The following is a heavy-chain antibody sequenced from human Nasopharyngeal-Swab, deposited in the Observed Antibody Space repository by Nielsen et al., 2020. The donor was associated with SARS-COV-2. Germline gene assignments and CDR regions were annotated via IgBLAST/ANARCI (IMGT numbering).Heavy chain of an antibody. D-gene: IGHD3-22*01. CDR3: AKDGGERGVIVVVIDHDY. Sequence: GESLKISCAASGFTFSSYSMNWVRQAPGKGLEWVSSISSSSSYIYYADSVPGRFTISRDNAKNSLYLQMNSLGAEDTAVYYCAKDGGERGVIVVVIDHDYWGQGTLVTVSS. CDR1: GFTFSSYS. J-gene: IGHJ4*02. V-gene: IGHV3-21*01. CDR2: ISSSSSYI.